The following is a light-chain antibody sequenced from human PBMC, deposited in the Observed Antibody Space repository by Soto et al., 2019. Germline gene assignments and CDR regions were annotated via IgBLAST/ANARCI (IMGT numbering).Light chain of an antibody. Sequence: QSALTQPASVSGSPGQSVTISCTGTSSDFGNYNFVFWYQHHPGKVPKVIIYETSKRPSGVSDRFSGSKSGNTASLTISGLQAEDEADYYCFSFTSTNTHVFGSGTKLTVL. J-gene: IGLJ1*01. CDR1: SSDFGNYNF. V-gene: IGLV2-23*01. CDR2: ETS. CDR3: FSFTSTNTHV.